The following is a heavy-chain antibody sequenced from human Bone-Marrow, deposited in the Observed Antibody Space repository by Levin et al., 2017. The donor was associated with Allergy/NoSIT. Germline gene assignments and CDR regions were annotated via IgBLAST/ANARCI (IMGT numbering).Heavy chain of an antibody. V-gene: IGHV1-18*01. J-gene: IGHJ4*02. CDR3: ARDDGDLATTFDY. CDR1: GYTFNRFG. CDR2: ISAHNGNT. D-gene: IGHD1-14*01. Sequence: GESLKISCKASGYTFNRFGISWLRQAPGQGLEWMGYISAHNGNTNYAQKFRGRISLTIDTSTSAAYMDLRSLTSVDTAVYYCARDDGDLATTFDYWGQGSLVTVSS.